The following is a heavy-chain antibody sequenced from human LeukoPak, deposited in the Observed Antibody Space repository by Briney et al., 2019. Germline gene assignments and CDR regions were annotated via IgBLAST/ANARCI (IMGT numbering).Heavy chain of an antibody. V-gene: IGHV4-34*01. J-gene: IGHJ4*02. CDR2: INHSGST. CDR3: ASRRDYYGSGSWGGFNY. CDR1: GGSFSGYY. Sequence: SQTLSLTCAVYGGSFSGYYWSWIRQPPGKGLEWIGEINHSGSTNYNPSLKSRVTISVDTSKNQFSLKLSSVTAADTAVYYCASRRDYYGSGSWGGFNYWGQGTLVTVSS. D-gene: IGHD3-10*01.